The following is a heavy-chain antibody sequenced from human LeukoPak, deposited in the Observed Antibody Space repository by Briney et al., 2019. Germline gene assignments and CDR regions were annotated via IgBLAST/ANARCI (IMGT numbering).Heavy chain of an antibody. CDR1: GYTFTSYD. V-gene: IGHV1-8*01. J-gene: IGHJ4*02. CDR3: ARGANRRDGYYLDY. Sequence: GASVKVSCKASGYTFTSYDINWVRQATGQGLEWMGWMNSNSGNTGYAQKFQGRVTMTRNTSISTAYMELSSLRSEDTAVYYCARGANRRDGYYLDYWGQGTLVTVSS. CDR2: MNSNSGNT. D-gene: IGHD5-24*01.